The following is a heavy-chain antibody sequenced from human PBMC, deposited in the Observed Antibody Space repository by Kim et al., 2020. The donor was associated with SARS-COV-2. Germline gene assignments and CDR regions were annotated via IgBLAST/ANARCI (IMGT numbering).Heavy chain of an antibody. CDR1: GGSISSGGYY. CDR2: IYYSGST. D-gene: IGHD3-10*01. V-gene: IGHV4-31*03. CDR3: AGDWSQRLVRGGGMDV. J-gene: IGHJ6*02. Sequence: SETLSLTCTVSGGSISSGGYYWSWIRQHPGKGLEWIGYIYYSGSTYYNPSLKSRVTISGDTSKNQFSLKLSSVTAADTAVYYCAGDWSQRLVRGGGMDVWGQGTTVTVSS.